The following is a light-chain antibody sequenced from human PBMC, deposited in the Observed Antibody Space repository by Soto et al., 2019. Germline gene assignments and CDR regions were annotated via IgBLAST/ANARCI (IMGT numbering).Light chain of an antibody. CDR2: GNR. Sequence: QAVVTQPPSVSGAPGQRVTISCTGNSSNLGAGYDVHWYQQLPGAAPKLVIFGNRNRPSGVPERFSGSKSGTSASLAITGLQAEDEADYYCCSYTGSSNYVFGTGTKLTVL. CDR1: SSNLGAGYD. CDR3: CSYTGSSNYV. V-gene: IGLV1-40*01. J-gene: IGLJ1*01.